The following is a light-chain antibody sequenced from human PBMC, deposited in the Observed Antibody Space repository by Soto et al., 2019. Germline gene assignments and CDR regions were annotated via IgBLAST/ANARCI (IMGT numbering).Light chain of an antibody. CDR3: SSYTSSSTYV. V-gene: IGLV2-14*01. J-gene: IGLJ1*01. Sequence: QSALTKPDSVSGSPGQSITLSCTGTRSDVGGYNYVSWYQQHPGKAPKLMIYEVSNRPSGVANRFSGSKSGNTASLTISGLQAEDEADYYCSSYTSSSTYVVGTGTKVTFL. CDR2: EVS. CDR1: RSDVGGYNY.